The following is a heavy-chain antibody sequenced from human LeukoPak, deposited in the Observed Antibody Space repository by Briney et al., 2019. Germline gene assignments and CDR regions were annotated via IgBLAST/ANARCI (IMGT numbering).Heavy chain of an antibody. CDR2: MNPNSGNT. CDR3: ARGEYEAIFGVVYYYYGMDV. V-gene: IGHV1-8*01. J-gene: IGHJ6*02. Sequence: ASVKVSCKASGYTFTSYDINWVRQATGQGLEWMGWMNPNSGNTGYAQKFQGRVTMTRNTSISTAYMELSSLRSEDTAGYYCARGEYEAIFGVVYYYYGMDVWGQGTTVTVSS. D-gene: IGHD3-3*01. CDR1: GYTFTSYD.